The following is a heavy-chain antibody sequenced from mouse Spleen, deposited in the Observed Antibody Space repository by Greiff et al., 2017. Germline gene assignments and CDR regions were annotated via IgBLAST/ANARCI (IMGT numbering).Heavy chain of an antibody. D-gene: IGHD2-4*01. CDR1: GYAFSSSW. V-gene: IGHV1-82*01. Sequence: VQLVESGPELVKPGASVKISCKASGYAFSSSWMNWVKQRPGKGLEWIGRIYPGDGDTNYNGKFKGKATLTADKSSSTAYMQLSSLTSEDTAVYYCARSEDYAWFAYWGQGTLVTVSA. J-gene: IGHJ3*01. CDR2: IYPGDGDT. CDR3: ARSEDYAWFAY.